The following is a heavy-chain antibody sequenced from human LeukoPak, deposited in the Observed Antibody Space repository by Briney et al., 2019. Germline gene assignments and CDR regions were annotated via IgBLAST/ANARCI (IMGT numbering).Heavy chain of an antibody. V-gene: IGHV4-31*03. CDR3: GSLNYHYGMDV. J-gene: IGHJ6*02. CDR1: GGSISSGGYY. D-gene: IGHD2-8*01. Sequence: PSETLSLTCTVSGGSISSGGYYWSWIRQHPGKGLEWIGYIYYSGSTYYNPSLKSRVTISVDTSKNQFSLKLSSVTAADTAVYYCGSLNYHYGMDVWGQGTTVTVSS. CDR2: IYYSGST.